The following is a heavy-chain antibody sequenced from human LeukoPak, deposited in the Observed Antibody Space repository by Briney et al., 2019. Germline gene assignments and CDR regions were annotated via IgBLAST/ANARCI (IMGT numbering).Heavy chain of an antibody. CDR3: ARERDYGDRLFDY. J-gene: IGHJ4*02. CDR1: GGSISPYY. CDR2: IYYSGST. Sequence: SSETLSLTCTVSGGSISPYYWSWIRQPPGKGLEWIAYIYYSGSTNYNPSLKSRVTISVDTSKNQFSLKLSSVIAADTAVYYCARERDYGDRLFDYWGQGTLVTVSS. V-gene: IGHV4-59*12. D-gene: IGHD4-17*01.